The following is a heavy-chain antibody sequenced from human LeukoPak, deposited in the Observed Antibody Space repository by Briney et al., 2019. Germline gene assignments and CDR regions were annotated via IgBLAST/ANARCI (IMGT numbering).Heavy chain of an antibody. CDR3: ARGSGAFCPFGF. CDR1: GGSILTTNW. J-gene: IGHJ4*02. V-gene: IGHV4-4*02. Sequence: SGTLSLTCAVSGGSILTTNWWSWVRQPPGKGLEWIGEVHLSGASNYNPSLKSRVSMSIDNSKNQLSLKLTSVTAADTAIYYCARGSGAFCPFGFWGQGTLVTVSS. D-gene: IGHD1-26*01. CDR2: VHLSGAS.